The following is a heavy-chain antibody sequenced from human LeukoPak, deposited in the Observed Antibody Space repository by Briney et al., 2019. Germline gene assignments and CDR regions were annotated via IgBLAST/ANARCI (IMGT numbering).Heavy chain of an antibody. J-gene: IGHJ6*03. V-gene: IGHV4-4*09. CDR3: ARLRDFWSYMVV. CDR2: IYTSGST. CDR1: GGSSSSHY. Sequence: PSETLSLTCTVSGGSSSSHYWSWIRQPPGKGLEWIGYIYTSGSTKYNPSLMSRVSISVDTSKNQFSLKLSSVTAADTAVYYCARLRDFWSYMVVWGKGTTVTVSS. D-gene: IGHD3-3*01.